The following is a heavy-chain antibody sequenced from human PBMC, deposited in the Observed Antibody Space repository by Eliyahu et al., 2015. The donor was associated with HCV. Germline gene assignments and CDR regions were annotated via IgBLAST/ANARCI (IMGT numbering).Heavy chain of an antibody. D-gene: IGHD3-16*02. CDR3: AKDLGDYVWGNFRYSFDF. Sequence: EVRLLESGGGLVQPGGSLXLSCAASGFXFSXXAMNXVRQAPGKGLEWVSGISASGGSTYNADSVKGRFTISRDNSKNTLYLQMDTVRAEDTAVYFCAKDLGDYVWGNFRYSFDFWGQGALVTVSS. CDR1: GFXFSXXA. V-gene: IGHV3-23*01. J-gene: IGHJ4*02. CDR2: ISASGGST.